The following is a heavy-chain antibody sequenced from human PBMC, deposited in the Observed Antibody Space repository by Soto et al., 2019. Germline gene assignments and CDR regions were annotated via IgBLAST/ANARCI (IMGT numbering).Heavy chain of an antibody. Sequence: GGSLRLSCAASGFTFSDHWMHWVRQVPGKGLVWVARINSDGSTTTYADSVKGRFTISRANARNTLYLQMDSLRAGDTALYYCARDYSSGPDYWGQGTLVTVSS. J-gene: IGHJ4*02. CDR3: ARDYSSGPDY. CDR1: GFTFSDHW. D-gene: IGHD6-19*01. V-gene: IGHV3-74*01. CDR2: INSDGSTT.